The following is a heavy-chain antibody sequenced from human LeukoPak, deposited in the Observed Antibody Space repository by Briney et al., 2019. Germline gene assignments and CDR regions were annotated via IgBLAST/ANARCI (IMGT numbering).Heavy chain of an antibody. CDR1: GGSFSGYY. D-gene: IGHD3-16*01. CDR3: VRFGVNYDMDV. CDR2: INHSGST. Sequence: PSETLSLTCAVCGGSFSGYYWSWIRQPPGKGLEWIGEINHSGSTNYNPSLKSRITMSVDTSRNQISLKLSSVTAADTAIYYCVRFGVNYDMDVWGQGTTVTVFS. V-gene: IGHV4-34*10. J-gene: IGHJ6*02.